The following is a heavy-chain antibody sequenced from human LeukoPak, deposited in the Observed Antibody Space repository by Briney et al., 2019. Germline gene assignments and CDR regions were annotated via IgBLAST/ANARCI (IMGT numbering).Heavy chain of an antibody. J-gene: IGHJ3*02. Sequence: SETLSLTCTVAGGSISSGGYYWSWIRQHPGKGLEWIVYIYYSGSTYYNPSLKRRITISVDTSKNQFSLKLSAVTAADTAVYYCARAGRITMVRGVSPAFDIWGQGTMLTVSS. CDR1: GGSISSGGYY. CDR2: IYYSGST. V-gene: IGHV4-31*03. D-gene: IGHD3-10*01. CDR3: ARAGRITMVRGVSPAFDI.